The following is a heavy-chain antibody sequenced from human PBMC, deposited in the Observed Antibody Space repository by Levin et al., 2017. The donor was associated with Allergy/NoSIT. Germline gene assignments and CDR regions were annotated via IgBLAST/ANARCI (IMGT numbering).Heavy chain of an antibody. CDR2: IYYSGST. CDR1: GGSISSYY. CDR3: ARESGTAMGLLHGGYYGMDV. D-gene: IGHD5-18*01. Sequence: SETLSLTCTVSGGSISSYYWSWIRQPPGKGLEWIGYIYYSGSTNYNPSLKSRVTISVDTSKNQFSLKLSSVTAADTAVYYCARESGTAMGLLHGGYYGMDVWGQGTTVTVSS. V-gene: IGHV4-59*01. J-gene: IGHJ6*02.